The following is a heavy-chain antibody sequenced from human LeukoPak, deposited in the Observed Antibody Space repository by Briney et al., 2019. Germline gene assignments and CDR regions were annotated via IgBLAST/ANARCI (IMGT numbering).Heavy chain of an antibody. D-gene: IGHD6-13*01. J-gene: IGHJ4*02. CDR1: GYTFTSYA. Sequence: ASVKVSCKASGYTFTSYAMHWVRQAPGQRLEWMGWINAGNGNTKYSQKFQGRVTITRDTSASTAYMELSSLRSEDTAVYYCARGDSSSWYEVKVGFDYWGQGTLVTVSS. CDR3: ARGDSSSWYEVKVGFDY. CDR2: INAGNGNT. V-gene: IGHV1-3*01.